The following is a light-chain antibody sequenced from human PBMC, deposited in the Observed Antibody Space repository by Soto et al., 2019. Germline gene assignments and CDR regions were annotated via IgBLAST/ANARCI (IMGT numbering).Light chain of an antibody. CDR1: QYVGTR. V-gene: IGKV3-11*01. CDR3: HQRQSWPRT. CDR2: YTS. J-gene: IGKJ1*01. Sequence: EIVLTQSPATLSSSPGETATLSCRASQYVGTRLAWYQHKPGQAPRRLIYYTSNRATGIPARFSGSGSGTDFTLTISSLAPEDFAIYYCHQRQSWPRTFGQGTKVEIK.